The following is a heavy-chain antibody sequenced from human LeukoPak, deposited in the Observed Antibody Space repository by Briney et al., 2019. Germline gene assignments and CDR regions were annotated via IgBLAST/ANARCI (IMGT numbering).Heavy chain of an antibody. CDR1: GFTFSSYA. Sequence: GGSLRLSCAASGFTFSSYAMSWVRQAPGKGPEWVSAISGSGGSTYYADSVKGRFTISRDNSKNTLYLQMNSLRAEDTAVYYCAKGNYDFWSGEAYYFDYWGQGTLVTVSS. D-gene: IGHD3-3*01. CDR3: AKGNYDFWSGEAYYFDY. V-gene: IGHV3-23*01. CDR2: ISGSGGST. J-gene: IGHJ4*02.